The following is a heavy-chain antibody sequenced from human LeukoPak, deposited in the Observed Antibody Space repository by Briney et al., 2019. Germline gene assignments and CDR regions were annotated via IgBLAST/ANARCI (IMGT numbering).Heavy chain of an antibody. Sequence: PGGSLRLSCAASGFTFRNYWMHWVRQAPGKGLVLVSRINGDGSDISYADFVKGRFTISRDNAKNMLSLQMDSLTDDDTALYYCPGGFGHNWSPFENWGQGTLVAVSS. CDR1: GFTFRNYW. D-gene: IGHD1-1*01. CDR3: PGGFGHNWSPFEN. J-gene: IGHJ4*02. CDR2: INGDGSDI. V-gene: IGHV3-74*01.